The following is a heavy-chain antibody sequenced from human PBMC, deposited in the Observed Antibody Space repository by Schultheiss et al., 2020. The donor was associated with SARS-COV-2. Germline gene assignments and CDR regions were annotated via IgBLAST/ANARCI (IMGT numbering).Heavy chain of an antibody. Sequence: ASVKVSCKASGYTFTAYYIHWVRQAPGHGLAWMGWINPNSGDTNYAQKMKGRVTMTRDTSISTAYMELSRLRSYDTAVYYCARDEASGVASIYWSNWYFGLWGRGTRVTVSS. CDR3: ARDEASGVASIYWSNWYFGL. CDR2: INPNSGDT. D-gene: IGHD5-12*01. V-gene: IGHV1-2*02. J-gene: IGHJ2*01. CDR1: GYTFTAYY.